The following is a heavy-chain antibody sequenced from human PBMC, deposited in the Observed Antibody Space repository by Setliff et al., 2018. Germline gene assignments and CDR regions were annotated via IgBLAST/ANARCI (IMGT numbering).Heavy chain of an antibody. CDR2: IKGDGSEK. CDR1: AFTFKNYW. CDR3: ARDRISRYYDSGAHAFDI. Sequence: LRLSCAASAFTFKNYWMSWVRQAPGKGLEWVANIKGDGSEKFYLDSVKGRFTISRDNAKNSLYLQMNSLRAEDTAVYYCARDRISRYYDSGAHAFDIWGQGTMVTVSS. J-gene: IGHJ3*02. D-gene: IGHD3-22*01. V-gene: IGHV3-7*03.